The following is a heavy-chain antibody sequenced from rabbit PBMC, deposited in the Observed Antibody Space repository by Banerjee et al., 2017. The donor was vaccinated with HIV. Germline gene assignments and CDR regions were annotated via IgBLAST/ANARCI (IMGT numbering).Heavy chain of an antibody. Sequence: QEQLEESGGDLVKPEGSLTLTCTASGFSFSSSYWICWVRQAPGKGLEWIGCIYTGSGSSYYASWAKGRFTISQTSSTTVTLQMTSLTAADTATYFCARDSGTAGGIDGYFNLWGPGTLVTVS. V-gene: IGHV1S45*01. D-gene: IGHD4-2*01. CDR3: ARDSGTAGGIDGYFNL. CDR2: IYTGSGSS. J-gene: IGHJ4*01. CDR1: GFSFSSSYW.